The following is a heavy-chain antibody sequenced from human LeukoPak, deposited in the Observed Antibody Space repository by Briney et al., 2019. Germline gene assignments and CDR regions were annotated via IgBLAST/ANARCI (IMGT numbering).Heavy chain of an antibody. V-gene: IGHV4-61*08. CDR2: IYYSGST. CDR3: ARDRGLGSPRLDY. Sequence: SETLSLTCTVSGGSISSGGYYWSWIRQHPGKGLEWIGYIYYSGSTKYNPSLKSRVTISVDTSKIQFTLKLSSVTAADTAVYYCARDRGLGSPRLDYWGQGTLVTVSS. J-gene: IGHJ4*02. CDR1: GGSISSGGYY. D-gene: IGHD3-10*01.